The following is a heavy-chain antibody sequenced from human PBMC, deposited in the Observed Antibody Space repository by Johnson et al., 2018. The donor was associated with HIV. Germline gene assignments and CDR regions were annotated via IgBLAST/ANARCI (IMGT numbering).Heavy chain of an antibody. CDR3: AREPLDGVYAFDI. CDR1: GFTFSSYA. Sequence: VQLVESGGGLVKPGGSLRLSCAASGFTFSSYAMHWVRQAPGKGLEWVSAISGSGGSTYYADSVKGRFTISRDNSKNTLYLQMNSLRAEDTAVYYCAREPLDGVYAFDIWGQGTMVTVSS. V-gene: IGHV3-23*04. J-gene: IGHJ3*02. CDR2: ISGSGGST. D-gene: IGHD2-2*03.